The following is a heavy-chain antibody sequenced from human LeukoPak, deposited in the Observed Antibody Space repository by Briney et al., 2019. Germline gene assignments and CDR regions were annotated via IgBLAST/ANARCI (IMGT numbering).Heavy chain of an antibody. V-gene: IGHV4-59*01. CDR3: ASGPYPAAGTDHQFDY. Sequence: SETLSLTCTVSGVSISSYYWSWIRQPPGKGLHWVGYIYYSGSTSYNPSLYNPSLKSRVTISVDTSKIQFSLKLTSVTAADTAVYYCASGPYPAAGTDHQFDYWGQGTLVTVSS. D-gene: IGHD6-13*01. J-gene: IGHJ4*02. CDR1: GVSISSYY. CDR2: IYYSGST.